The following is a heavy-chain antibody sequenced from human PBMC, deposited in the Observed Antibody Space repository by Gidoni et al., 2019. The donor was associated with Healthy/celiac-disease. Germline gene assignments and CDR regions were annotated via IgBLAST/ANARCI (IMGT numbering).Heavy chain of an antibody. CDR2: ISNSSSYI. CDR1: GFTFSSYS. J-gene: IGHJ6*02. CDR3: ARVSRIQLWSKETRGGMDV. Sequence: CPASGFTFSSYSMNWVRQAPGKGLEWVSSISNSSSYIYYADSVKGRFTISRDNAKNSLYLQMNSLRAEDTAVYYCARVSRIQLWSKETRGGMDVWGQGTTVTVSS. V-gene: IGHV3-21*01. D-gene: IGHD5-18*01.